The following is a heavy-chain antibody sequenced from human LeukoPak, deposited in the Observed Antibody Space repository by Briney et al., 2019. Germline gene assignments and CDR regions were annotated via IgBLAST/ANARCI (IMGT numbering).Heavy chain of an antibody. V-gene: IGHV3-21*01. Sequence: GGPVSLSCPAYAFTFSTYSMNWVRQAPGKGLEWVSSTSTSSSYIYYADSVKGRFTISRDNAKNSLYLQMNSLRAEDTAVYYCARGWDSSGWYDYYYMDVWGKGTTVTVSS. CDR3: ARGWDSSGWYDYYYMDV. CDR1: AFTFSTYS. CDR2: TSTSSSYI. J-gene: IGHJ6*03. D-gene: IGHD6-19*01.